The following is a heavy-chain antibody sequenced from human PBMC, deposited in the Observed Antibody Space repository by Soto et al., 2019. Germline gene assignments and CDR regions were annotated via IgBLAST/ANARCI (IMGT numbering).Heavy chain of an antibody. V-gene: IGHV3-23*01. CDR2: ISASGGGT. Sequence: VLSQRLSCEPSGCKFSSYGCLWVRQAPVRGLEWVSVISASGGGTYYADSVKGRFTISRDNSKNTLYLQMNSLRAEDTAVYYCARRYGVYITDAFDIWGQGTMVTVSS. CDR1: GCKFSSYG. CDR3: ARRYGVYITDAFDI. J-gene: IGHJ3*02. D-gene: IGHD4-17*01.